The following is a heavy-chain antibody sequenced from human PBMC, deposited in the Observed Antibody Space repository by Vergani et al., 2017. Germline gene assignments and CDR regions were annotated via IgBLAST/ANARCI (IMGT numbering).Heavy chain of an antibody. CDR2: IIPILGIA. V-gene: IGHV1-69*08. J-gene: IGHJ4*02. CDR3: AKDLNYYGSGTFDY. D-gene: IGHD3-10*01. Sequence: QVQLVQSGAEVKKPGSSVKVSCKASGGTFSSYTISWVRQAPGQGLEWMGRIIPILGIANYAQKFQGRVTITADKSTSTAYMELSSLRSEDTALYYCAKDLNYYGSGTFDYWGQGTLVTVSS. CDR1: GGTFSSYT.